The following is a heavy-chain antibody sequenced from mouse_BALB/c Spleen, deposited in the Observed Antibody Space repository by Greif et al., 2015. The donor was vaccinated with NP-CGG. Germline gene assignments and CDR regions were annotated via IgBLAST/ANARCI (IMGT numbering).Heavy chain of an antibody. CDR1: GYTFTSYW. Sequence: QVQLQQPGAELVKPGASVKLSCKASGYTFTSYWMHWVKQRPGQGLEWIGEIDPSDSYTNYNQKFKGKATLTVDKSSSTAYMQLSSLTSEDSAVYYCARGGRYWYFDVWGAGTTVTVSS. CDR3: ARGGRYWYFDV. CDR2: IDPSDSYT. J-gene: IGHJ1*01. V-gene: IGHV1-69*02.